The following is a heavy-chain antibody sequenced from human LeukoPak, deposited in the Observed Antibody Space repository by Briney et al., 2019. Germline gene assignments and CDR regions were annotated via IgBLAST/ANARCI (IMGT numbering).Heavy chain of an antibody. J-gene: IGHJ4*02. D-gene: IGHD6-13*01. V-gene: IGHV3-30*02. CDR2: IRYDGSNK. Sequence: GGSLRLSCAASGFTFSSYGMHWVRQAPGKGLEWVAFIRYDGSNKYYADSVKGRFTISRDNSKNTLYLQMNSLRAEDTAVYYCAKGTGYSSSWYYFDYWGEGTLVAVSS. CDR1: GFTFSSYG. CDR3: AKGTGYSSSWYYFDY.